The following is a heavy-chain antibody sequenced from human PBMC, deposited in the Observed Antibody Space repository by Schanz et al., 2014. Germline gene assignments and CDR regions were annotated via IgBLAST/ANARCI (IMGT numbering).Heavy chain of an antibody. J-gene: IGHJ4*02. V-gene: IGHV3-66*02. CDR1: GFSVGNKY. D-gene: IGHD3-10*01. Sequence: EVQLVESGGGLVQPGGSLRLSCAASGFSVGNKYMNWVRQAPGKGLEWISFINTGSNYINYADSVKGRFTISRDNSKNTLYLQMNSLRPEDTAVYYCARGGFGEVSYFDYWGQGTLVTVSS. CDR2: INTGSNYI. CDR3: ARGGFGEVSYFDY.